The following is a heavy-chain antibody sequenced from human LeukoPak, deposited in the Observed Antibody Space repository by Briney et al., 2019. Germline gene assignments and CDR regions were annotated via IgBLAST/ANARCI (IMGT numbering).Heavy chain of an antibody. CDR3: ATAYYDFWSGYPKSWFDP. V-gene: IGHV4-59*08. CDR2: IYYSGST. CDR1: GGSISSYY. D-gene: IGHD3-3*01. Sequence: SETLSLTCTVSGGSISSYYWSWIRQPPGKGLEWIGYIYYSGSTYYNPSLKSRVTISVDTSKNQFSLKLSSVTAADTAVYYCATAYYDFWSGYPKSWFDPWGQGTLVTVSS. J-gene: IGHJ5*02.